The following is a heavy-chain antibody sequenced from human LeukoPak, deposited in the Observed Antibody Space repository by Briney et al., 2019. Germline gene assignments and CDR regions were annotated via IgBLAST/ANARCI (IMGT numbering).Heavy chain of an antibody. CDR2: ISGSGGST. V-gene: IGHV3-23*01. CDR3: ARDRTYYYDSSGYPDAFDI. CDR1: GFTFSSYA. J-gene: IGHJ3*02. Sequence: GGSLRLSCAASGFTFSSYAMSWVRQAPGKGLEWVSAISGSGGSTYYADSVKGRFTISRDNSKNTLYLQMNSLRAEDTAVYYCARDRTYYYDSSGYPDAFDIWGQGTMVTVSS. D-gene: IGHD3-22*01.